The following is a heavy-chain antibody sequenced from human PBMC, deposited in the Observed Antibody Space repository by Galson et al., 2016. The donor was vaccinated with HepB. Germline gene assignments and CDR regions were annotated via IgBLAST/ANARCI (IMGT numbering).Heavy chain of an antibody. V-gene: IGHV5-51*01. CDR3: ARHVNLVRGRGEKSYYYGMDV. CDR1: GYRFTNNW. D-gene: IGHD3-10*01. CDR2: IYPGASDT. Sequence: QSGAEVKKPGESLKISCKGSGYRFTNNWIHWVRQMPGKGLEWMGFIYPGASDTRYSPSFQGQVTFSADKSISTAYLQWSSLKASDTGIYYCARHVNLVRGRGEKSYYYGMDVWGQGTTVTVSS. J-gene: IGHJ6*01.